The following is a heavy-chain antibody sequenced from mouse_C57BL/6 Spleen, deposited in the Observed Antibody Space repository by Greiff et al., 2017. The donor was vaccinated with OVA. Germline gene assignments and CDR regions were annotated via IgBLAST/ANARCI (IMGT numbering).Heavy chain of an antibody. CDR3: TRGHYYSNYVYFDY. V-gene: IGHV5-9-1*02. Sequence: EVQVVESGEGLVKPGGSLKLSCAASGFTFSSYAMSWVRQTPEKRLEWVAYISSGGDYIYYADTVKGRFTISRDNARNNLYLQMSRLKSEDKAMYYGTRGHYYSNYVYFDYWGQGTTRTVSS. J-gene: IGHJ2*01. CDR2: ISSGGDYI. D-gene: IGHD2-5*01. CDR1: GFTFSSYA.